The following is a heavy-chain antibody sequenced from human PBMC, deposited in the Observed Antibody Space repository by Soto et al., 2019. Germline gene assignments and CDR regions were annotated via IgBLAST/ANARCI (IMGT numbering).Heavy chain of an antibody. Sequence: SETLSLTCTVSGGSISSGDYYWSWIRQPPGKGLEWIGYIYYSGSTYYNPSLKSRVTISVDTSKNQFSLKLSSVTAADTAVYYCACAYDFWSGYSSTADYYYGMDVWGQGTTVTVSS. CDR2: IYYSGST. CDR3: ACAYDFWSGYSSTADYYYGMDV. CDR1: GGSISSGDYY. J-gene: IGHJ6*02. V-gene: IGHV4-30-4*01. D-gene: IGHD3-3*01.